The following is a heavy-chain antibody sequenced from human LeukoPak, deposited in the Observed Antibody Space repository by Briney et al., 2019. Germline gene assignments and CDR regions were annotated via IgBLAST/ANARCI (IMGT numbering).Heavy chain of an antibody. CDR2: INHSGST. D-gene: IGHD4/OR15-4a*01. CDR1: GGSFSGYY. Sequence: SETLSLTCAVYGGSFSGYYWSWIRQPPGKGLEWIGEINHSGSTNYNPSLKSRVTISVDTSKNQFSLKLSSVTAADTAVDYCARGAGPAKLDDGGQGTLVTV. J-gene: IGHJ4*02. V-gene: IGHV4-34*01. CDR3: ARGAGPAKLDD.